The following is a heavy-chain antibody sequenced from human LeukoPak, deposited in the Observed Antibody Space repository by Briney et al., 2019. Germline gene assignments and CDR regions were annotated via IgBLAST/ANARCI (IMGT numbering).Heavy chain of an antibody. V-gene: IGHV4-34*01. CDR3: ARARGYCSGGSCPSYWLYYYYGMDV. J-gene: IGHJ6*02. D-gene: IGHD2-15*01. Sequence: SETLSLTCAVYGGSFSGYYWSWIRQPPGKGLGWIGEINHSGSTNYNPSLKSRVTISVDTSKNQFSLKLSSVTAADTAVYYCARARGYCSGGSCPSYWLYYYYGMDVWGQGTTVTVSS. CDR1: GGSFSGYY. CDR2: INHSGST.